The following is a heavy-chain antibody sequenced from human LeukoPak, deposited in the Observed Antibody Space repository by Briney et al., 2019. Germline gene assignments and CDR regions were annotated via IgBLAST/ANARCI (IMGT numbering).Heavy chain of an antibody. D-gene: IGHD5-24*01. V-gene: IGHV3-30*04. Sequence: GRSLRLSCAASGFTFSSHALHWVRQAPGKGLEWVAPISYDGSNTYYADSVKGRFTISRDNSKNTLYLQMNSLTAEDTAVYYCARGGRDGYNLPLDYWGQGTLVTVSS. CDR3: ARGGRDGYNLPLDY. CDR1: GFTFSSHA. J-gene: IGHJ4*02. CDR2: ISYDGSNT.